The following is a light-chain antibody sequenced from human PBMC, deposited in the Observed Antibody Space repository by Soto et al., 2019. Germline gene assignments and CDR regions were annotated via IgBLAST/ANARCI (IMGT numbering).Light chain of an antibody. CDR3: SSHTISSTLV. CDR2: DVT. CDR1: SSDVGIYNY. Sequence: QSALTQPASVSGSPGQSITISCTGTSSDVGIYNYVSWYQHHPGKAPKLIIYDVTSRPSGVSNRFSGSKSGNTASLTISGLQAEDEADYYCSSHTISSTLVFGGGTKLTVL. V-gene: IGLV2-14*01. J-gene: IGLJ2*01.